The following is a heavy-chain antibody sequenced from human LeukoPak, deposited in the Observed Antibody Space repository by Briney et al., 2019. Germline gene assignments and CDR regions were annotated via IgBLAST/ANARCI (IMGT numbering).Heavy chain of an antibody. D-gene: IGHD4/OR15-4a*01. Sequence: ASVKVSRKASGYTFSSYGINWARLAPGRGPEWMASINPQKRDTHYAQNFQGRVTVTAGTSTNTAYMELRSLRSDDTAIYYCARRKYGADYNGMDVWGQGTTVTVSS. V-gene: IGHV1-18*01. CDR1: GYTFSSYG. CDR3: ARRKYGADYNGMDV. CDR2: INPQKRDT. J-gene: IGHJ6*02.